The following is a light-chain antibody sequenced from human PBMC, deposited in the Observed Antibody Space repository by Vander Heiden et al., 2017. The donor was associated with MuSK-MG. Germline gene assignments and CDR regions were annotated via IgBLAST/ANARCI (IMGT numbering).Light chain of an antibody. Sequence: DSPGKTVTISCTRRSGSIASNYVQWYQQRPGSSPTTVIYEDNQRPSGVPDRFSGSIDSSSNSASLTISGLKTEDEADYYCQSYDSSNHVVFGGGTKLTVL. CDR2: EDN. V-gene: IGLV6-57*01. CDR1: SGSIASNY. J-gene: IGLJ2*01. CDR3: QSYDSSNHVV.